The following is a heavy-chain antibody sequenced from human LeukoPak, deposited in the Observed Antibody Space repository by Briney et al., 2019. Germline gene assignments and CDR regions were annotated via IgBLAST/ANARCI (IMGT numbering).Heavy chain of an antibody. CDR2: ISNSGRT. D-gene: IGHD6-19*01. CDR1: GASMNSHY. J-gene: IGHJ4*02. CDR3: ARPVSSGWYYFDY. V-gene: IGHV4-59*11. Sequence: KPSETLSLTCSVSGASMNSHYWGWIRQPPGKGLEWIGYISNSGRTNYNPSLKSRVTISVDTSKNQFSVKLGSVTAADTAVYYCARPVSSGWYYFDYWGQGTLVTVSS.